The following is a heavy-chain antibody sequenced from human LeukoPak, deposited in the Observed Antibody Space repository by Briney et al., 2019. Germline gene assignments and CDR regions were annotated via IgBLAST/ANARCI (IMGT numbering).Heavy chain of an antibody. J-gene: IGHJ4*02. V-gene: IGHV3-20*04. CDR3: ARENSGYPVDY. Sequence: GGSLRLSCAASGFPFDDYGMSWVRQAPGKGVEWVSGINWNGGSTGYADSVKGRFTISRDNTKNSLYLQMNSLRAEDTALYYCARENSGYPVDYWGQGTLVTVSS. CDR1: GFPFDDYG. D-gene: IGHD3-22*01. CDR2: INWNGGST.